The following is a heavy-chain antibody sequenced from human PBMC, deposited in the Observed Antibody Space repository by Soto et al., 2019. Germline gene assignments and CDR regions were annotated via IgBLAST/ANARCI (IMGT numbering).Heavy chain of an antibody. J-gene: IGHJ4*02. Sequence: GGSLRLSCAASGFTFSTSAMSWVRQAPGKGLEWVSAISGGNTYYADSVKGRFTISTDNSKNTLDLQMNSLRAEVTAIYYCAKDLKAPSYWGQGTLVTVSS. V-gene: IGHV3-23*01. CDR1: GFTFSTSA. CDR2: ISGGNT. CDR3: AKDLKAPSY.